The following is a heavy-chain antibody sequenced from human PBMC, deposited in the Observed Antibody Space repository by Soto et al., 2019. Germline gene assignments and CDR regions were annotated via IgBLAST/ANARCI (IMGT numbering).Heavy chain of an antibody. V-gene: IGHV3-66*01. D-gene: IGHD3-9*01. J-gene: IGHJ3*02. Sequence: SCAASGFTFRSYAMSWVRQAPGKGPEWVSVIYSGGSTYYADSVKGRFTISRDNSKNTLYLQMNSLRAEDTAVYYCAGWASYYDILTGLPMYNAFDIWGQGTMVTVS. CDR3: AGWASYYDILTGLPMYNAFDI. CDR2: IYSGGST. CDR1: GFTFRSYA.